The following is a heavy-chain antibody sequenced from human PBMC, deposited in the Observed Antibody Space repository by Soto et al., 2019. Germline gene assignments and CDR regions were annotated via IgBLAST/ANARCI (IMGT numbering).Heavy chain of an antibody. Sequence: PGESLKISCKGSGYSFTSYWIGWVRQMPGKGLEWMGIIYPGDSDTRYSPSFQGQVTISADKSISTAYLQWSSLKASDTAMYYCARHPSSSWYIDAFDLWGQGTMVTVSS. CDR2: IYPGDSDT. CDR1: GYSFTSYW. J-gene: IGHJ3*01. D-gene: IGHD6-13*01. V-gene: IGHV5-51*01. CDR3: ARHPSSSWYIDAFDL.